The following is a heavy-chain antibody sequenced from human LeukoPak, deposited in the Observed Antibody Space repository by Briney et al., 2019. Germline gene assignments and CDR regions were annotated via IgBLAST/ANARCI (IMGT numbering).Heavy chain of an antibody. V-gene: IGHV1-2*06. CDR2: INPNSGGT. Sequence: PRASVKVSCKASGYTFTDYYIHWVQQAPGQGLEWMGRINPNSGGTEYAQNFQGRVTMTRDTSISTAYMELSRLRSDGSAVYYCARGDGLGAPVGDYWGQGTLVTVSS. D-gene: IGHD1-26*01. CDR1: GYTFTDYY. CDR3: ARGDGLGAPVGDY. J-gene: IGHJ4*02.